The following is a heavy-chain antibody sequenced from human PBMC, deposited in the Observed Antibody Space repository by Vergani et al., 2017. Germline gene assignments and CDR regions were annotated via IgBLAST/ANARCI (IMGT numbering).Heavy chain of an antibody. CDR2: ISGVGDTI. Sequence: EVQLAESGGGLVQPGGSLRLSCAVSGFTFTSYSMNWVRQAPGKGLEWVSYISGVGDTINYADSVKGRFTISRDNSLHLQMNSLRVEDTAVYYCARGIVGGLEFDNWGQGTLVTVSS. J-gene: IGHJ4*02. CDR3: ARGIVGGLEFDN. V-gene: IGHV3-48*01. D-gene: IGHD1-26*01. CDR1: GFTFTSYS.